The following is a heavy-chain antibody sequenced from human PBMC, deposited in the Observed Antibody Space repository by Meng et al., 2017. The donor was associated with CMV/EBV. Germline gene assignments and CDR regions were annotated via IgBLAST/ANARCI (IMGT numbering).Heavy chain of an antibody. CDR3: ARSLIVATTAFDY. J-gene: IGHJ4*02. CDR1: GGTFSSYA. D-gene: IGHD5-12*01. Sequence: SSVKVSCKASGGTFSSYAISWVRQAPGQGLEWMGGTIPIFGTANYAQKFQGRVTITTDESTSTAYMELSSLRSEDTAVYYCARSLIVATTAFDYWGQGTLVTVSS. CDR2: TIPIFGTA. V-gene: IGHV1-69*05.